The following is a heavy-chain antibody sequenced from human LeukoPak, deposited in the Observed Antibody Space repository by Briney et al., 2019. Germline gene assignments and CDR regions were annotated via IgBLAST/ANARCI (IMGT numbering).Heavy chain of an antibody. D-gene: IGHD6-19*01. CDR2: INWNGGST. CDR3: ARDGGISVAEPFDY. CDR1: GLTFSSYA. Sequence: GSLRLSCSASGLTFSSYAMSWVRQAPGKGLEWVSGINWNGGSTGYADSVKGRFSISRDNAKNSLYLQMNSLRAEDTALYHCARDGGISVAEPFDYWGQGTLVTVSS. J-gene: IGHJ4*02. V-gene: IGHV3-20*01.